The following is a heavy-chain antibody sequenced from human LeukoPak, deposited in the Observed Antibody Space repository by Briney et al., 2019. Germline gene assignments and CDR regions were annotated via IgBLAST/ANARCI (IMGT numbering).Heavy chain of an antibody. J-gene: IGHJ2*01. D-gene: IGHD6-13*01. CDR1: GYSISSGYD. CDR3: ARLPYSSSWAYWYFDL. V-gene: IGHV4-38-2*01. CDR2: ICHSGST. Sequence: PSETLSLTCAVSGYSISSGYDWGWIRQPPGKGLEWIGSICHSGSTYYNPSLKSRVTISVDTSKNQFSLKLSSVTAADTAVYYCARLPYSSSWAYWYFDLWGRGTLVTVSS.